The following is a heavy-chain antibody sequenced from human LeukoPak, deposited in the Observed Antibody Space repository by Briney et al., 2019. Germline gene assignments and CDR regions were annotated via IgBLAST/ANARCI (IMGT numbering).Heavy chain of an antibody. CDR2: ISSSSSYI. CDR3: ARGLRAEDASDI. V-gene: IGHV3-21*01. CDR1: GFTFSSYS. Sequence: GGSLRLSCAASGFTFSSYSMNWVRQAPGKGLEWVSSISSSSSYIYYADSVKGRFTISRDNAKNSLYLQMNSLRAEDTAVYYCARGLRAEDASDIWGQGTMVTVSS. J-gene: IGHJ3*02. D-gene: IGHD3-10*01.